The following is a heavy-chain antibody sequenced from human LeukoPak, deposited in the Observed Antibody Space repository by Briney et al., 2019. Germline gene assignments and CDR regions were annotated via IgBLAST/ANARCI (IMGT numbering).Heavy chain of an antibody. J-gene: IGHJ4*02. Sequence: SETLSLTCAVYGGSFSGYYWSWIRQPPGKGLEWIGEINHTGSTTYHPSLKSRVTISVDTSKNQFSLKLSSVAAADTAVYYCAKAANEWELLAGYFDYWGQGTLVTVSS. CDR1: GGSFSGYY. CDR3: AKAANEWELLAGYFDY. V-gene: IGHV4-34*01. D-gene: IGHD1-26*01. CDR2: INHTGST.